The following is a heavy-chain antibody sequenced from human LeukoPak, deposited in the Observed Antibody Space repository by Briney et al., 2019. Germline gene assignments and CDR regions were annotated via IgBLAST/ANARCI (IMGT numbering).Heavy chain of an antibody. CDR3: AKDPDGDYVGAFDS. Sequence: GGSLRLSCAASAFRFSSFAMTWVRQAPGKGLEWVSGIHGNGETTYYADSVKGRFTISRDNSRELLYLQMNSLRVEDTAVYYCAKDPDGDYVGAFDSWGQGTMVTVSS. CDR1: AFRFSSFA. CDR2: IHGNGETT. D-gene: IGHD4-17*01. V-gene: IGHV3-23*01. J-gene: IGHJ3*02.